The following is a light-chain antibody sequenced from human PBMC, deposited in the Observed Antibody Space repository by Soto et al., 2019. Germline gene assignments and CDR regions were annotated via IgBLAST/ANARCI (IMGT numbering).Light chain of an antibody. Sequence: QSVLIQHPSVSGSPGQSVTISCTGTSSDVGSYDYVSWYQQHPGTVPKPMIYNVNTQPSGVPDRFSGSKSGNTASMTISGLQAEDEADYYCSSYTSSTFYVFGTGTKVTVL. CDR3: SSYTSSTFYV. CDR1: SSDVGSYDY. J-gene: IGLJ1*01. V-gene: IGLV2-18*02. CDR2: NVN.